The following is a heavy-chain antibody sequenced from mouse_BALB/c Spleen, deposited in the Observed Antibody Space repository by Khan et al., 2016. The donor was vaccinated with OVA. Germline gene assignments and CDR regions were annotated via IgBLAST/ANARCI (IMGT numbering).Heavy chain of an antibody. CDR2: IWSDGST. D-gene: IGHD2-10*01. V-gene: IGHV2-6-1*01. J-gene: IGHJ4*01. CDR3: ARQPYYHYNIMDY. Sequence: QVQLQQSGPGLVAPSQSLSITCTISGFSLTNYGVHWVRQPPGKGLEWLVVIWSDGSTTYNSALKSRLTISKDNSKSQVFLKMNSLQTGDTAVYFCARQPYYHYNIMDYWGQGTSVTVSS. CDR1: GFSLTNYG.